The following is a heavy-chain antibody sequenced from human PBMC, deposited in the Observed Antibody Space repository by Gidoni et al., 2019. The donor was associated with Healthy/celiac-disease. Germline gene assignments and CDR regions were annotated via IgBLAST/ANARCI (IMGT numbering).Heavy chain of an antibody. CDR3: TRPDSGGSEDFDY. CDR2: IRSKANSYAT. CDR1: GFTFSGSA. J-gene: IGHJ4*02. Sequence: EVQLVESGGGLVQPGGSLKLSCAASGFTFSGSAMHWVRQASGKGLEWVGRIRSKANSYATAYAASVKGRFTISRDDSKNTAYLQMNSLKTEDTAVYYCTRPDSGGSEDFDYWGQGTLVTVSS. V-gene: IGHV3-73*02. D-gene: IGHD2-15*01.